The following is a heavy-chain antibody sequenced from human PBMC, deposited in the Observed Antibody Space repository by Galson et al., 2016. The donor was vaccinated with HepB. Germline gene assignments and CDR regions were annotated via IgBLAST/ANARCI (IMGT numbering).Heavy chain of an antibody. D-gene: IGHD6-19*01. J-gene: IGHJ4*02. Sequence: SETLSLTCAVYGGSFSGYYWSWIRQPPGKGLEWIGEINHSGSANYNPSLESRVTISVDKSTNQFSLKLSSVTAADTALYYCARMPLDPHTSGRLDYWGQGTLVTVSS. CDR1: GGSFSGYY. CDR2: INHSGSA. CDR3: ARMPLDPHTSGRLDY. V-gene: IGHV4-34*01.